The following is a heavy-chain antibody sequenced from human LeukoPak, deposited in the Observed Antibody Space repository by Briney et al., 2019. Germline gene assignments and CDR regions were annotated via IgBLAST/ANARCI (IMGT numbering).Heavy chain of an antibody. CDR1: GYTFTGYY. Sequence: ASVKVSCKASGYTFTGYYIHWVRQAPGQGLEWMAWINPNSGGTNYAPNSQGRVTMTRDTSISTAYMELSRLTSNDTAVYYCARDPGATTPYMDVWGKGTTVTVSS. V-gene: IGHV1-2*02. J-gene: IGHJ6*04. CDR2: INPNSGGT. D-gene: IGHD2-15*01. CDR3: ARDPGATTPYMDV.